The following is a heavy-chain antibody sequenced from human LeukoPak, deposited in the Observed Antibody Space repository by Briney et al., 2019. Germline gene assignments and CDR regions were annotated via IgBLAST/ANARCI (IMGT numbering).Heavy chain of an antibody. CDR3: ARAYYYYMDV. J-gene: IGHJ6*03. Sequence: PSQTLSLTCTVSGGSISSGGYYWSWVRQPPGKGLGWIGYIYHSGSTYYNPSLKSRVTISVDRSKNQFSLKLSSVTAADTAVYYCARAYYYYMDVWGKGTTVTVSS. CDR2: IYHSGST. V-gene: IGHV4-30-2*01. CDR1: GGSISSGGYY.